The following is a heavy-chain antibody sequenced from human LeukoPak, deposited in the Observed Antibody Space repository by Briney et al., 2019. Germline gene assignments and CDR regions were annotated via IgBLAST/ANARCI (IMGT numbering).Heavy chain of an antibody. Sequence: GASVKVSCKASGYTFTSYDINWVRQAPGQGLEWMGWMNPNSGNTGYAQKFQGRVTMTRNTSISTAYMELSSLRSEDTAVYYCARARVQGNWFDPWGQGTLVTVSS. CDR1: GYTFTSYD. D-gene: IGHD1-1*01. CDR2: MNPNSGNT. J-gene: IGHJ5*02. V-gene: IGHV1-8*01. CDR3: ARARVQGNWFDP.